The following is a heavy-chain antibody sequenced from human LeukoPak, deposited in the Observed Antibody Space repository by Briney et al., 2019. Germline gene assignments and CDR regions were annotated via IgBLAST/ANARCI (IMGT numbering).Heavy chain of an antibody. CDR3: ARHRSSSGGTYFAY. Sequence: SETLSLTCTVPGGSISGHYWSWIRQPPGKELEWIGNIFYTGSTHYNPSPESRVTISVDTSTNHFSLRLSSVTAADTAVYYCARHRSSSGGTYFAYWGQGTLVPVSS. CDR1: GGSISGHY. CDR2: IFYTGST. V-gene: IGHV4-59*08. D-gene: IGHD6-19*01. J-gene: IGHJ4*02.